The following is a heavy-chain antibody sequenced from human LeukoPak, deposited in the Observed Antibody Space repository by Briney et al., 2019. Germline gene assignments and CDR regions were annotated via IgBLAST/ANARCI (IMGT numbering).Heavy chain of an antibody. D-gene: IGHD3-9*01. V-gene: IGHV1-3*03. CDR2: INAANAKT. J-gene: IGHJ5*02. CDR3: ARGYFYDILTGYEHNNWFDP. CDR1: GYTFTNYA. Sequence: ASVKVSCKASGYTFTNYAMYWVRQAPGQRLEWMGWINAANAKTKYSQEFQGRVTVTRDTSASTAYMELSSLRSEDTAVYYCARGYFYDILTGYEHNNWFDPWGQGTLVTVSS.